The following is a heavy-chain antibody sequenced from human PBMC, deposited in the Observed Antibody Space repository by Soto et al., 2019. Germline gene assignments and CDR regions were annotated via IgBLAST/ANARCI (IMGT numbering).Heavy chain of an antibody. V-gene: IGHV4-30-2*01. D-gene: IGHD3-16*01. CDR1: GASIGGGVLT. Sequence: SETLSLTCNVSGASIGGGVLTWSWIRQTPGRGLEWIGCLYGSGNSYFNPSLKSRVTISVDRSKNQFSLTMFSVTAADTAVYFCASTSASSYAFFAAWGQGILVTVSS. CDR3: ASTSASSYAFFAA. CDR2: LYGSGNS. J-gene: IGHJ5*02.